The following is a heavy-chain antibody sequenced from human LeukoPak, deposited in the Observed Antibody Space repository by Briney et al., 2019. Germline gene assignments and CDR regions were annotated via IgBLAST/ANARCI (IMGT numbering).Heavy chain of an antibody. CDR3: ARSRGSGWYGAFDI. J-gene: IGHJ3*02. Sequence: PGGSLRLSCAASGFTVSSNYMSWVRQAPGKGLEWVSSISGSGGSTYYEDSMKGRFTISRDNSKNTLYLQMNSLRAGDTAVYYCARSRGSGWYGAFDIWGQGTMVTVSS. D-gene: IGHD6-19*01. CDR1: GFTVSSNY. V-gene: IGHV3-23*01. CDR2: ISGSGGST.